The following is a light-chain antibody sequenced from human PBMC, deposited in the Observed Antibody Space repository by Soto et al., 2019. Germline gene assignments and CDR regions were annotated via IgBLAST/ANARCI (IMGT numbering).Light chain of an antibody. CDR3: AAWDDSLSGL. CDR2: RNN. CDR1: SSNIGSNY. V-gene: IGLV1-47*01. J-gene: IGLJ2*01. Sequence: QSVRTQPPSASGTPGQRVTISCSGSSSNIGSNYVYWYQQLPGTAPKLLIYRNNQRPSGVPDRFSGSKSGTSASLAISGLRSEDEADYYCAAWDDSLSGLFGGGTKLTVL.